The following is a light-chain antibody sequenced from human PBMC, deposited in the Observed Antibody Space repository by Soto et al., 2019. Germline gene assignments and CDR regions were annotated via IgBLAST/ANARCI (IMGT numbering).Light chain of an antibody. CDR2: RNH. V-gene: IGLV1-44*01. Sequence: QSVLTQSPSASGTPGQRVTISCSGSRSNIGTYTVNWYQQLPGTAPTLLIYRNHQRPSGVPDRFSGSKSGTSASLAISGPPSEDEADYYCAAWDDSLRAVVFGGGTKLTVL. CDR3: AAWDDSLRAVV. CDR1: RSNIGTYT. J-gene: IGLJ2*01.